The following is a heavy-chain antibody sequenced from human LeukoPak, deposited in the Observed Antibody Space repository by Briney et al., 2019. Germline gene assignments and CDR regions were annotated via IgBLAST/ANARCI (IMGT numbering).Heavy chain of an antibody. V-gene: IGHV1-2*02. Sequence: ASVKVSCKASGYTFTAYYMHWVRQAPGQGLEWMGWINPNSGATNYAHKFQGRVTMTRDTSISTAYMELSRLRSDDTAVYYCAREARIAVAGTFLDYWGQGTLVTVSS. J-gene: IGHJ4*02. D-gene: IGHD6-19*01. CDR1: GYTFTAYY. CDR2: INPNSGAT. CDR3: AREARIAVAGTFLDY.